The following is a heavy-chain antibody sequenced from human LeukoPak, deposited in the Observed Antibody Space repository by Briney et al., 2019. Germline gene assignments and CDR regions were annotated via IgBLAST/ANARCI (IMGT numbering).Heavy chain of an antibody. Sequence: GGSLRLSCAASGFTFSTYEMNWVRQAPGKGLEWVSYISSSGCTIYYADSVKGRFTISRDNAKNSLYLQMNSLRAEDTAVYYCAKDQEWLVRMGNYFDYWGQGTLVTVSS. J-gene: IGHJ4*02. CDR3: AKDQEWLVRMGNYFDY. CDR1: GFTFSTYE. V-gene: IGHV3-48*03. D-gene: IGHD6-19*01. CDR2: ISSSGCTI.